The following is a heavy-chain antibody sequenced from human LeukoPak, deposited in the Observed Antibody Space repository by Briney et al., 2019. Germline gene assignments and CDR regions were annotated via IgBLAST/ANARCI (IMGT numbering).Heavy chain of an antibody. V-gene: IGHV4-59*08. CDR1: GGSISSYY. Sequence: SETLSLTYTVSGGSISSYYWSWIRQPPGKGLEWIGYIYYSGSTNYNPSLKSRVTISVDTSKNQFPLKLSSVTAADTAVYYCARHGVHCSGGSSSPVWGQGTLVTVSS. J-gene: IGHJ4*02. CDR2: IYYSGST. D-gene: IGHD2-15*01. CDR3: ARHGVHCSGGSSSPV.